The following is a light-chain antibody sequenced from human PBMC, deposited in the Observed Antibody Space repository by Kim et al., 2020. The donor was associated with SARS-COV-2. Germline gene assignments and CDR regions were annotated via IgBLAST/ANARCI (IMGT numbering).Light chain of an antibody. J-gene: IGLJ1*01. V-gene: IGLV1-44*01. Sequence: GQRVSISCSGSFSNIGGNNVNWYQHIPGRATRLLIHTNNQRPSGVPDRFAGSKSDTSASLAISGLQSDDEADYYCAAWDGRLNAYVFGTGTKVTVL. CDR2: TNN. CDR1: FSNIGGNN. CDR3: AAWDGRLNAYV.